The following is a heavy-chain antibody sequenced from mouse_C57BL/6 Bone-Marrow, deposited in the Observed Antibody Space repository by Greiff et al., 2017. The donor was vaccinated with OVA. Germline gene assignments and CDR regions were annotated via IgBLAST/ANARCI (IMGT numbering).Heavy chain of an antibody. CDR1: GFTFSDYG. J-gene: IGHJ3*01. V-gene: IGHV5-17*01. CDR3: ARGTTVVATPFAY. CDR2: ISSGSSTS. Sequence: EVQVVESGGGLVKPGGSLKLSCAASGFTFSDYGMHWVRQAPEKGLEWVAYISSGSSTSYYADTVKGRFTISRDNAKNTLFLQMTSLRSEDTAMYYCARGTTVVATPFAYWGQGTLVTVSA. D-gene: IGHD1-1*01.